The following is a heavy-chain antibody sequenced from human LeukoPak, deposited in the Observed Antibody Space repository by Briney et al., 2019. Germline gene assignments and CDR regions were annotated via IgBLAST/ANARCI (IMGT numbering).Heavy chain of an antibody. V-gene: IGHV1-46*01. J-gene: IGHJ4*02. Sequence: ASVKVSCKAFGYTFTSNYMHWVRQAPGQGPEWMGVISPTGGSTTYAQKFQGRVTLTRDMSTSTDYLELSSLRSDDTAVYYCATDGIPGATTTLDYWGQGTLVTVSS. CDR1: GYTFTSNY. D-gene: IGHD1-26*01. CDR2: ISPTGGST. CDR3: ATDGIPGATTTLDY.